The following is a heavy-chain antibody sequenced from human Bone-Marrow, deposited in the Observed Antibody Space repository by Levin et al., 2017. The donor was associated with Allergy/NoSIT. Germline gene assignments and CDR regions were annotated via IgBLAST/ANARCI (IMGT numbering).Heavy chain of an antibody. Sequence: GGSLRLSCAVSGFTFSNYAMGWVRQGPGKGLEWVAVISGSGGSTYYADSVKGRFTISRDNFKNSLYLQMNSLRAEDTAIYYCAKDDDRSGYDVNFDYWGQGTLVTVSS. D-gene: IGHD3-22*01. J-gene: IGHJ4*02. CDR1: GFTFSNYA. CDR2: ISGSGGST. V-gene: IGHV3-23*01. CDR3: AKDDDRSGYDVNFDY.